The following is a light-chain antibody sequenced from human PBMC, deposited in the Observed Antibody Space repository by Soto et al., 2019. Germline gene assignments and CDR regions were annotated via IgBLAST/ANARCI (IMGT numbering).Light chain of an antibody. CDR2: GNS. CDR1: SSNIGATYD. CDR3: QSYDSSLSAHYV. Sequence: QSALTQPPSLSGAPGQRVTISCTGRSSNIGATYDVQWYQQLPGTAPKLLIYGNSNRPSGVPDRFSGSKSGTSASLAITGLQADDEADYYCQSYDSSLSAHYVFGTGTKVTVL. J-gene: IGLJ1*01. V-gene: IGLV1-40*01.